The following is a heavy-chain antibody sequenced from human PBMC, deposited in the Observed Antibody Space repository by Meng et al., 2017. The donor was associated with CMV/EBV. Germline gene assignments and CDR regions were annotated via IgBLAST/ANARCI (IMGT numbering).Heavy chain of an antibody. V-gene: IGHV1-2*02. D-gene: IGHD6-13*01. Sequence: CETFAYTCTDYERQGARKAPGRGLEWMGWINPDSGATKFERKFKRRVNMTRDTSINTGYLEVGSLRSDDTAVYSCATRSSWTDGLTDWGQGTLVTVSS. J-gene: IGHJ4*02. CDR2: INPDSGAT. CDR1: AYTCTDYE. CDR3: ATRSSWTDGLTD.